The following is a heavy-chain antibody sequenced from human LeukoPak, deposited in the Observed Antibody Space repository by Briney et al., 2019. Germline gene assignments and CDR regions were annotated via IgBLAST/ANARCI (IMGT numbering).Heavy chain of an antibody. D-gene: IGHD3-22*01. V-gene: IGHV1-24*01. CDR3: ATVGSYDSSGYYPL. J-gene: IGHJ4*02. CDR2: FDPEYGET. Sequence: GASVKVSCKVSGDTLTELSMHWVRQAPGKGLEWMVGFDPEYGETIYAQKFQGRAPMPEDTSTHTAYMKLSSLRSEDTAVYYCATVGSYDSSGYYPLWGQGTLVTVSS. CDR1: GDTLTELS.